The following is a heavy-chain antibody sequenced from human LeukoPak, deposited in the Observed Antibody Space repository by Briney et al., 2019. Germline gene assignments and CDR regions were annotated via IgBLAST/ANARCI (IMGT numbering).Heavy chain of an antibody. V-gene: IGHV4-39*07. D-gene: IGHD4-17*01. Sequence: SSETLSLTCTVSGGSINSGSYYWGWIRQPPGKGLEWIGSLYYSGSTYYNSSLKSRVTISVDTSKNQFSLKLSSVTAADTAVYYCVRGTVTTRRLFDPWGQGTLVTVSS. CDR3: VRGTVTTRRLFDP. CDR2: LYYSGST. CDR1: GGSINSGSYY. J-gene: IGHJ5*02.